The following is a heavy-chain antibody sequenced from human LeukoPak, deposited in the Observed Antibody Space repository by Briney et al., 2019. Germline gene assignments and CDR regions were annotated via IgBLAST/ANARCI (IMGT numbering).Heavy chain of an antibody. Sequence: GGSLRLSCAASGFTFSSYAMSWVRQAPAKELEWVSAISGSGGSTYYADSVKGRFTISRDNSKNTLYLQMNSLRAEDTAVYYCAKCPTSYSYGDAFDIWGQGTMVTVSS. CDR2: ISGSGGST. J-gene: IGHJ3*02. CDR1: GFTFSSYA. CDR3: AKCPTSYSYGDAFDI. V-gene: IGHV3-23*01. D-gene: IGHD5-18*01.